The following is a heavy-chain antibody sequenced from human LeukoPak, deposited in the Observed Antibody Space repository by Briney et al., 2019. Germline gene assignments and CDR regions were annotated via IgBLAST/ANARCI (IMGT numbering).Heavy chain of an antibody. V-gene: IGHV3-30-3*01. CDR3: ARDFSPVAGTMWFDP. Sequence: QPGKSLRLSCAASGFTFSSYAMHWVRQAPGKGLEWVTLISYDGSDKYYADSVKGRFTISRDNSKNTLYLQMNSLRAEDTAVYYCARDFSPVAGTMWFDPWGQGTLVTVSS. D-gene: IGHD6-19*01. J-gene: IGHJ5*02. CDR1: GFTFSSYA. CDR2: ISYDGSDK.